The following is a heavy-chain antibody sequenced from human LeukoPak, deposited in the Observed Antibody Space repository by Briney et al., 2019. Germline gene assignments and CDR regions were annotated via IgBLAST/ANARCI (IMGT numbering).Heavy chain of an antibody. D-gene: IGHD2-2*01. V-gene: IGHV4-59*01. CDR1: GGSISSYY. CDR2: IYTSGST. J-gene: IGHJ4*02. Sequence: SETLSLTCTVSGGSISSYYWSWIRPPPGKGLEWVGYIYTSGSTSYNPSLKSRVSISADKSQHQLSLKLSSVTAADTAVYYCASARGSMCNFDYWGQGTLVTVSS. CDR3: ASARGSMCNFDY.